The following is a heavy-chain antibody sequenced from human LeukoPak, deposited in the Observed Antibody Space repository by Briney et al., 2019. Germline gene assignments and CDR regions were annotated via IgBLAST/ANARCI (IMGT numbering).Heavy chain of an antibody. D-gene: IGHD1-1*01. V-gene: IGHV4-59*01. CDR3: ARAVQLERPPPLIDYYYMDV. CDR1: GGSISGKY. J-gene: IGHJ6*03. CDR2: IYYSGTT. Sequence: SETLSLTCTVSGGSISGKYWSWIRQTPGKGLEWVGYIYYSGTTKYNPSLKSRVTISVDTSKNQFSLKVRSVTTADTAVYYCARAVQLERPPPLIDYYYMDVWGKGTTVTVSS.